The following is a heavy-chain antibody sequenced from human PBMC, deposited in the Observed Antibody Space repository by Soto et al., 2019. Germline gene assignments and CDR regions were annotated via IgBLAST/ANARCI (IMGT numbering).Heavy chain of an antibody. CDR1: GFTVSSNY. D-gene: IGHD3-3*01. CDR3: ARTSSQRDITILGVVDY. CDR2: LFSGGDT. Sequence: EVQLVESGGGLVQPGGSLRLSCAASGFTVSSNYMSWVRQAPGKGLEWVSVLFSGGDTYYADSVRGRFAISRDNSKNTLYLQMNSLRAEDTAVYYCARTSSQRDITILGVVDYWGQGTLVTVSS. V-gene: IGHV3-66*01. J-gene: IGHJ4*02.